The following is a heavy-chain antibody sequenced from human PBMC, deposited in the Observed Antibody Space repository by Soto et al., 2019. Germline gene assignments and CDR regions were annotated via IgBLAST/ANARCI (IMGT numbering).Heavy chain of an antibody. Sequence: ASVKVSCKASGYSFTRYGIAWARQAPGQGLEWMGWINTYNGNTNYAQNLQGRVTLTTDTSTNTAYMELTSLRSNDTAIYYCAMVDVYDTPSRQDVWGQGTTVTVSS. J-gene: IGHJ6*02. CDR3: AMVDVYDTPSRQDV. D-gene: IGHD3-9*01. CDR2: INTYNGNT. V-gene: IGHV1-18*01. CDR1: GYSFTRYG.